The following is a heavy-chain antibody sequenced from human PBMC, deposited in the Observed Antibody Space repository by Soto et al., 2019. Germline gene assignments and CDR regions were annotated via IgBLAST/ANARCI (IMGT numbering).Heavy chain of an antibody. D-gene: IGHD3-22*01. CDR3: ARAAWFYSGMDV. V-gene: IGHV3-33*01. CDR2: IWPDGSNR. J-gene: IGHJ6*02. Sequence: GGSLRLSCATSGFIFNTYGMHWVRQAPGKGLEWVAVIWPDGSNRYYADSVSGQFTISRDNSKNTLFLQMNSLSAEDTAVYYCARAAWFYSGMDVWGQGTTVTVSS. CDR1: GFIFNTYG.